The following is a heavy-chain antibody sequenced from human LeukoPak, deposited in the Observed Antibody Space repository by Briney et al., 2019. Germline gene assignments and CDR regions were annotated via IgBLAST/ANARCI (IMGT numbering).Heavy chain of an antibody. CDR3: ARDVGYYASGIYP. V-gene: IGHV4-39*02. Sequence: SETLSLTCTVSSGSISSSSDYWGWIRQPPGKGLEWIGNIYDGGDTYYNPSLKSRVTISVDTSKNQFSLRLNSVTAADTAVYYCARDVGYYASGIYPWGQGTLVTVSS. J-gene: IGHJ5*02. CDR1: SGSISSSSDY. D-gene: IGHD3-10*01. CDR2: IYDGGDT.